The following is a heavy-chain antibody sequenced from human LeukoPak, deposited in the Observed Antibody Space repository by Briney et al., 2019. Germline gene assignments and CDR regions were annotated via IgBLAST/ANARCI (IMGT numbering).Heavy chain of an antibody. CDR3: ARAVDIVVVPAAFDH. CDR2: IYYSGST. Sequence: PSETLSLTCTVSGGSISSSSYYWGWIRQPPGKGLEWIGSIYYSGSTYYNPSLKSRVTISVDTSKNQFSLKLSSVTAADTAVYYCARAVDIVVVPAAFDHWGQGTLVTVSS. CDR1: GGSISSSSYY. V-gene: IGHV4-39*07. J-gene: IGHJ5*02. D-gene: IGHD2-2*03.